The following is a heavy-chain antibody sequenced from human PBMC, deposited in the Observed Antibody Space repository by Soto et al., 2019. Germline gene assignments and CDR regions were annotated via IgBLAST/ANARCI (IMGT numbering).Heavy chain of an antibody. J-gene: IGHJ4*02. CDR2: ISGTGNSV. V-gene: IGHV3-23*04. Sequence: EVQLVESGGVLVQPGGSLRLSCVASGFTFNSFGMSWVRQAPGKGLEWVSAISGTGNSVYYADSVKGRFTISRDNSENTLYLQMNSLRAEDTAIYYCTKDQRPASITMKDYFDFWGRGTLVTVSS. D-gene: IGHD2-2*01. CDR1: GFTFNSFG. CDR3: TKDQRPASITMKDYFDF.